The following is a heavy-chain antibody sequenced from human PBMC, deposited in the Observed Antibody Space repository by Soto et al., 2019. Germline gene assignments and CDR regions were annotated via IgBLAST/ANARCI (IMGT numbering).Heavy chain of an antibody. CDR3: AKHPYIAITTARFDP. D-gene: IGHD3-22*01. CDR2: INSDGSST. Sequence: EVQLVESGGGLVQPGGSLRLSCAASGFTFSSYWMHWVRQAPGKGLVWVSRINSDGSSTSYADSVKGRFTISRDNAKNTLYLQMNSLRAEDTAVYYCAKHPYIAITTARFDPWGQGTLVTVSS. CDR1: GFTFSSYW. J-gene: IGHJ5*02. V-gene: IGHV3-74*01.